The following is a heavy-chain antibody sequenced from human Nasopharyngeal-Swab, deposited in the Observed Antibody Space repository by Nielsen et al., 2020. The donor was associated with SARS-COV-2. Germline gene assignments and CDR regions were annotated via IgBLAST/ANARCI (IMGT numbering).Heavy chain of an antibody. D-gene: IGHD4-17*01. Sequence: GESLKISCAASGFTFSSYGMHWVRQAPGKGLEWVAVISYDGSNKYYADSVKGRFTISRDNSKNALYLQMNSLRAEDTAVYYCAKAYYGDYHVCDFWGQGTLVTVSS. CDR2: ISYDGSNK. V-gene: IGHV3-30*18. CDR3: AKAYYGDYHVCDF. J-gene: IGHJ4*02. CDR1: GFTFSSYG.